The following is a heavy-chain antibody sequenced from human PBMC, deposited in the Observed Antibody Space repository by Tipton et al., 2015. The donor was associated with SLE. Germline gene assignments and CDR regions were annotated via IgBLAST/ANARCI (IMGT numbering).Heavy chain of an antibody. J-gene: IGHJ4*02. CDR2: INHSGYT. CDR3: AGATRGGYFDY. V-gene: IGHV4-34*01. Sequence: TLSLTCAVYGGSFSGYYWNWIRQPPGKGLEWIGEINHSGYTNYNPSLKSRVTISVDTSKNQFSLKLTSVTAADTAVYYCAGATRGGYFDYWVQGTLVTVSS. CDR1: GGSFSGYY. D-gene: IGHD2-2*01.